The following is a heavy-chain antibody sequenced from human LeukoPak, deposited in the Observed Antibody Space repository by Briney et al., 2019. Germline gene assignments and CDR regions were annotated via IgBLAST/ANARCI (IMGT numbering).Heavy chain of an antibody. D-gene: IGHD3-10*01. CDR1: GFTVSSNY. CDR2: IYSGGTT. Sequence: GGSLRLSCAASGFTVSSNYMSWVRQPPGKGLEWVSVIYSGGTTFYADSVKGRFTISRDNSKNTLYLQMNSLRADDTAVYYCAKLKGWYGEGYFDYRGKGTVVTVSS. CDR3: AKLKGWYGEGYFDY. J-gene: IGHJ4*02. V-gene: IGHV3-53*01.